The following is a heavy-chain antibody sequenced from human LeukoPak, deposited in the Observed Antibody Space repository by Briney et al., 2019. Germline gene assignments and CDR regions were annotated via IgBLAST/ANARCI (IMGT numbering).Heavy chain of an antibody. J-gene: IGHJ6*04. CDR3: AELGITMIGGV. V-gene: IGHV3-20*04. Sequence: GGSLRLSCAASGFTFDDYGMSWVRQAPGKGLEWVSGINWNGGSTGYADSVRGRFTISRDNAKNSLYLQMNSLRAEDTAVYYCAELGITMIGGVWGKGTTVTISS. D-gene: IGHD3-10*02. CDR2: INWNGGST. CDR1: GFTFDDYG.